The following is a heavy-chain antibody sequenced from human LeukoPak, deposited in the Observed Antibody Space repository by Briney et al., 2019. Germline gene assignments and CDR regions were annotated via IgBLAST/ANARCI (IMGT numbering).Heavy chain of an antibody. Sequence: PSETLSLTCTVSGGSLSSGAYYWSWIRQHPGKGLEWIGYIYYSGSTYYNPSLKSRVTISVDTSKNQFSLRLSSVTAADTAVYYCTRGRAYYDSTGYYYWGRGILVTVSS. CDR2: IYYSGST. CDR3: TRGRAYYDSTGYYY. J-gene: IGHJ4*02. V-gene: IGHV4-31*03. CDR1: GGSLSSGAYY. D-gene: IGHD3-22*01.